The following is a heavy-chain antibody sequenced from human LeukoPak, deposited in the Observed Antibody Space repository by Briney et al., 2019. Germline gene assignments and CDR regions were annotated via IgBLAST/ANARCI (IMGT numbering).Heavy chain of an antibody. V-gene: IGHV3-49*04. J-gene: IGHJ6*02. Sequence: PGGSLRLSCTASGFTFGDYAMSWVRQAPGKGLEWVGFISTKACGGTTEYAASVKGRFTISRDDSKSIAYLQMNSLKTEDTAVYYCTRDRAPLDYDFWSGTYYCYGMDVWGQGTTVTVSS. CDR3: TRDRAPLDYDFWSGTYYCYGMDV. CDR1: GFTFGDYA. CDR2: ISTKACGGTT. D-gene: IGHD3-3*01.